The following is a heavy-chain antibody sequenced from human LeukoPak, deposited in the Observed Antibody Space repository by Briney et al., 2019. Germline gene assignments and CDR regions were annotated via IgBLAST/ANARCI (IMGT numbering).Heavy chain of an antibody. CDR3: ARWGSDSSVCYYYYGMDV. V-gene: IGHV4-59*01. J-gene: IGHJ6*02. Sequence: PSETLSLTCTVSGGSIGSYYWSWIRQPPGKGLEWIGYIYYSGSTNYNPSLKSRVTISVDTSKNQFSLKLSSVTAADTAVYYCARWGSDSSVCYYYYGMDVWGQGTTVTVSS. CDR2: IYYSGST. CDR1: GGSIGSYY. D-gene: IGHD3-22*01.